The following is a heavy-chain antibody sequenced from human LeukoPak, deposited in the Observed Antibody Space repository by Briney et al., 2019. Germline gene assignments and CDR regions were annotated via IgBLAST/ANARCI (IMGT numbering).Heavy chain of an antibody. CDR3: SQGSAQYFDY. CDR2: IRSRGDGGTT. CDR1: GFTFTSYS. J-gene: IGHJ4*02. D-gene: IGHD2-15*01. V-gene: IGHV3-15*01. Sequence: PGGPLRLSCAAAGFTFTSYSMSWVSQAPGKGLEWVGRIRSRGDGGTTDFAAPVKGRFTISRDDSKNTLYLQMNSLTSEDTAVYYCSQGSAQYFDYWGQGTLVTVSS.